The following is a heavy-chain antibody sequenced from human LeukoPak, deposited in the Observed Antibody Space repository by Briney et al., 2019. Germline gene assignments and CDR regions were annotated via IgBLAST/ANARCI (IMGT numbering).Heavy chain of an antibody. CDR1: GFTFSSYG. Sequence: GGSLRLSCAASGFTFSSYGMHWVRQAPGKGLEWVAVIWYDGSNKYYADSVKGRFTISRDNSKNTLYLQMNSLRAEDTAVYYCARVGSSLTDSYYGMDVWGQGTTATVSS. CDR3: ARVGSSLTDSYYGMDV. D-gene: IGHD6-13*01. J-gene: IGHJ6*02. V-gene: IGHV3-33*01. CDR2: IWYDGSNK.